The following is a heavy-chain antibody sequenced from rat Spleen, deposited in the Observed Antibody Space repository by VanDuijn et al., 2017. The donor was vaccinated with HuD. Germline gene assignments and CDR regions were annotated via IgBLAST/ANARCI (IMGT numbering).Heavy chain of an antibody. D-gene: IGHD3-2*01. CDR1: GYSITSSYR. CDR2: INSAGRT. J-gene: IGHJ2*01. CDR3: ARDLSSHPHYFDY. V-gene: IGHV3-3*01. Sequence: EVQLQESGPGLVKPSQSLSLTCSVTGYSITSSYRWNWIRKFPGNKLEWMGYINSAGRTNYNPSLKSRISITRDTSKNQFFLQVNSVTTEDTATYYCARDLSSHPHYFDYWGQGLLVTVSS.